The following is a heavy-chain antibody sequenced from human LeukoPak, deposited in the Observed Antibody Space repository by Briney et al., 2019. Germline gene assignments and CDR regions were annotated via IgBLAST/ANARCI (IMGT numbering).Heavy chain of an antibody. V-gene: IGHV4-59*08. CDR1: GRSISIYY. J-gene: IGHJ4*01. D-gene: IGHD1-26*01. CDR2: IYYSGST. Sequence: SETLSLTCTVSGRSISIYYWSWIRQPPGKGLEGMGYIYYSGSTNYNPSLKSRVTISVDTSKNQFSLKLSSVTAADTAVYYCASLRERSYYARGFDYWGQGTLVTVSS. CDR3: ASLRERSYYARGFDY.